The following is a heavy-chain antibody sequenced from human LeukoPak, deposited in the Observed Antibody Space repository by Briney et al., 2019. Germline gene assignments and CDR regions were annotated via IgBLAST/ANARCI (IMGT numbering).Heavy chain of an antibody. J-gene: IGHJ4*02. CDR1: GFTFSTYA. CDR3: ARDYGYSPFDY. D-gene: IGHD3-22*01. V-gene: IGHV3-33*01. CDR2: IWDAGSNE. Sequence: GGSLRLSCAASGFTFSTYAMHWVRQAPGKGLEWVALIWDAGSNEDYADSVKGRFTISRDNSKNTLYLQMNSLGAEDTAIYYCARDYGYSPFDYWGQGTLVTVSS.